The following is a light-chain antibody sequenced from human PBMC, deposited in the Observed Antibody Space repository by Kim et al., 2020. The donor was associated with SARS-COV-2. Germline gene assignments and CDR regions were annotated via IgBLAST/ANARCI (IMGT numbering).Light chain of an antibody. CDR2: DAS. V-gene: IGKV1-33*01. J-gene: IGKJ2*02. Sequence: DIQMTQSPSSLSASVGDRVTITCQASQDISNYLNWYQQKPGKAPNLVIYDASNLETGVPSRFSGSGSGTDFTFTISDLQPEDIATYYCQHYEGLPCTSGQGTKLEI. CDR3: QHYEGLPCT. CDR1: QDISNY.